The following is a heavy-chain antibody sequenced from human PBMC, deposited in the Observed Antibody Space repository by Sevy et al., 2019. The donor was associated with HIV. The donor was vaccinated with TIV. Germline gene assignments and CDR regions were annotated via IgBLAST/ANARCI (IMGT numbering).Heavy chain of an antibody. D-gene: IGHD3-22*01. CDR1: GYTFTGYY. V-gene: IGHV1-2*02. CDR3: ARARRDYDSTGYYGHNWFDP. Sequence: AKVKVSCKASGYTFTGYYMHWVRQAPGQGLEWMGWINPNSGGTNYAQKFQGRVTMTRDTSISTAYMELSRLRSDDTAVYYCARARRDYDSTGYYGHNWFDPWGQGTLVTVSS. CDR2: INPNSGGT. J-gene: IGHJ5*02.